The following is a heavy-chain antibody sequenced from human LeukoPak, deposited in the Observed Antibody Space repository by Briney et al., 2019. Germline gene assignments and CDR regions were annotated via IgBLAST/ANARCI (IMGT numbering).Heavy chain of an antibody. V-gene: IGHV3-23*01. Sequence: QAGGSLRLSCVASGFTFSTYAMSWVRQAPGKGLEWVSAIGDSGDRTYYADSVKGRFTISRDNSKNTLYLQMDSLRAEDTALYYCAKGSRTDYDTNGYYDYFDYWGQGTPVTVSS. CDR3: AKGSRTDYDTNGYYDYFDY. CDR2: IGDSGDRT. D-gene: IGHD3-22*01. J-gene: IGHJ4*02. CDR1: GFTFSTYA.